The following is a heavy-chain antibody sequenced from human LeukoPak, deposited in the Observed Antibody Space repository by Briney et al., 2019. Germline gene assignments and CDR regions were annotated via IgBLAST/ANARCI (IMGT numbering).Heavy chain of an antibody. CDR2: ITTSSSYI. Sequence: PGGSLRLSCAASGFTFSTYYMNWVRQAPGKGLEWVSSITTSSSYIYYADSVKGRFTISRDNAKNSLYLQMNSLRPEDTAVYYCARDLGGYSYGSHFDYWGQGTLVTVSS. D-gene: IGHD5-18*01. CDR3: ARDLGGYSYGSHFDY. CDR1: GFTFSTYY. V-gene: IGHV3-21*01. J-gene: IGHJ4*02.